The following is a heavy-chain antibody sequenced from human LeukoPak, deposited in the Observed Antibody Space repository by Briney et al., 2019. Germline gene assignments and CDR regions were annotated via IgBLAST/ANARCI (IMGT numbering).Heavy chain of an antibody. V-gene: IGHV3-7*04. Sequence: GGSLRLSCAASGFTFSSYWMNWVRQAPGKGLEWVANIKEDGSEQHHVDSVKGRFTISRDNAKSSVYLQMNSLRAEDTAVYYCVRGSKGADWGQGTLVTASS. CDR3: VRGSKGAD. J-gene: IGHJ4*02. D-gene: IGHD3-10*01. CDR2: IKEDGSEQ. CDR1: GFTFSSYW.